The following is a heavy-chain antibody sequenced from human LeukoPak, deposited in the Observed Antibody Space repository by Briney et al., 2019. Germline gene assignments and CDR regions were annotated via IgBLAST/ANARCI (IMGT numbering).Heavy chain of an antibody. J-gene: IGHJ4*02. Sequence: GGSLRLSCAASGFTFSSYAMSWVRQAPGKGLKWVSAISGRADRTYYADSVKGRFTISRDNFKNTLYLQMNSLRADDTAVYCCVKESPYDGPRKYYFDYWGQGALVTVSS. D-gene: IGHD3-10*01. CDR2: ISGRADRT. V-gene: IGHV3-23*01. CDR3: VKESPYDGPRKYYFDY. CDR1: GFTFSSYA.